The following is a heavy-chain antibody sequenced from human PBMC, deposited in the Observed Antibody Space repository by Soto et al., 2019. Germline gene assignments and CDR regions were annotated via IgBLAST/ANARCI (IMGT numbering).Heavy chain of an antibody. D-gene: IGHD6-13*01. Sequence: PGGSLRLSCAVSGFTVSGNFMSWVRQAPGKGLEWVSIIYSGDSTYYADSVKGRFTISRDNSKNTLYLQMNSLRAEDTAVYYCASRFSSSWSALDYWGQGTLVTVSS. V-gene: IGHV3-53*01. CDR3: ASRFSSSWSALDY. CDR2: IYSGDST. J-gene: IGHJ4*02. CDR1: GFTVSGNF.